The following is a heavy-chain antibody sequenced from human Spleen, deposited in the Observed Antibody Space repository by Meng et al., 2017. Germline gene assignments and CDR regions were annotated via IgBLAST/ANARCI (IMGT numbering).Heavy chain of an antibody. D-gene: IGHD3-22*01. Sequence: SETLSLTCAVYGGSFSGYYWSWIRQPPGKGLEWIGETNHSGSAKYNPSLESRVTISVELFKNQFSLKLRSVTAADTAVYYCARIRAYFYESGGYYPPDFWGQGTLVTVSS. V-gene: IGHV4-34*01. J-gene: IGHJ4*02. CDR1: GGSFSGYY. CDR3: ARIRAYFYESGGYYPPDF. CDR2: TNHSGSA.